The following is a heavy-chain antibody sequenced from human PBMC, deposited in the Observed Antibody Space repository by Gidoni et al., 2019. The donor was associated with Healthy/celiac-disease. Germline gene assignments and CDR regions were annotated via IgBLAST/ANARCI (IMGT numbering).Heavy chain of an antibody. CDR3: ARSSSGECSGGSCEHFDDY. J-gene: IGHJ4*02. CDR1: GGTFSSYA. V-gene: IGHV1-69*09. CDR2: IIPILGIA. Sequence: QVQLVQSGAEVKKPGSSVKVSCKASGGTFSSYAISWVRQAPGQGLEWMGRIIPILGIANYAQKFQGRVTITADKSTSTAYMELSSLRSEDTAVYYCARSSSGECSGGSCEHFDDYWGQGTLVTVSS. D-gene: IGHD2-15*01.